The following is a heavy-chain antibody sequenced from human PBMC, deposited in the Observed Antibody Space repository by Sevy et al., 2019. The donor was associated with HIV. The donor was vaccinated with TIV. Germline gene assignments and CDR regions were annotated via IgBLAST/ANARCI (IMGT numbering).Heavy chain of an antibody. CDR2: ISDSGDTT. Sequence: GGSLRLSCAASGFTFTNYAMNWVRQAPGKGLEWVSGISDSGDTTHYAESVKGRFTISRDNSKNTVSLQMSSLRAEDTAIYYCAKLPSTVMFREKGYWGQEPGSPSPQ. D-gene: IGHD3-10*01. CDR1: GFTFTNYA. CDR3: AKLPSTVMFREKGY. V-gene: IGHV3-23*01. J-gene: IGHJ4*01.